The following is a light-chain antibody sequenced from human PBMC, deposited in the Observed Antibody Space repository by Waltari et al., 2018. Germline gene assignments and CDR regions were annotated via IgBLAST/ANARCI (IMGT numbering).Light chain of an antibody. CDR2: DAS. Sequence: ELVLTQSRDTLSLSPGERATLSCRASHSISSYLDWYQQKPGQAPRLLIYDASTGAAGIPATFSGSGSVTDFTLTISSLEPEDFELYYCQQRSTSFTFGPGTRVDVK. CDR3: QQRSTSFT. CDR1: HSISSY. V-gene: IGKV3-11*01. J-gene: IGKJ3*01.